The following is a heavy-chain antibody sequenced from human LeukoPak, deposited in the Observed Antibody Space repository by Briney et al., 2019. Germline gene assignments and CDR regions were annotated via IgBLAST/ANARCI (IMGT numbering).Heavy chain of an antibody. CDR2: IIPIFGTA. V-gene: IGHV1-69*06. CDR3: ARGVVGAYNY. Sequence: GASVKVSCKASGYTFTGYYMHWVRQAPGQGLEWMGGIIPIFGTANYAQKFQGRVTITADKSTSTAYMELSSLRSEDTAVYYCARGVVGAYNYWGQGTLVTVSS. CDR1: GYTFTGYY. J-gene: IGHJ4*02. D-gene: IGHD1-26*01.